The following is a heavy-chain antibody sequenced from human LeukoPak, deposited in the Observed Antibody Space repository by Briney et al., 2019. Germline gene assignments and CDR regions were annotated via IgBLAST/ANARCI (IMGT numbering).Heavy chain of an antibody. D-gene: IGHD3-16*01. V-gene: IGHV3-30*03. CDR2: ISYDGSNK. Sequence: PGRSLRLSCAASGFTFSSYGMHWVRQAPGKGLEWVAVISYDGSNKYYADSVKGRFTISRDNSKNTLYLQMNSLRAEDTAVYYCARALYYLVDYWGQGTLVTVSS. CDR3: ARALYYLVDY. CDR1: GFTFSSYG. J-gene: IGHJ4*02.